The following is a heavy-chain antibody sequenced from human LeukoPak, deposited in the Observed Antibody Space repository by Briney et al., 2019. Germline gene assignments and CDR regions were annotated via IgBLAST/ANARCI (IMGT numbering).Heavy chain of an antibody. Sequence: ASVKVSCKASGGTFTGYYMHWVRQAPGQGLEWMGWINPNSGGTNYAQKFQGRVTMTRDTSISTAYMELSRLRSDDTAVYYCARDRAYYDFWSGQNYWGQGTLVTVSS. V-gene: IGHV1-2*02. J-gene: IGHJ4*02. CDR1: GGTFTGYY. CDR2: INPNSGGT. CDR3: ARDRAYYDFWSGQNY. D-gene: IGHD3-3*01.